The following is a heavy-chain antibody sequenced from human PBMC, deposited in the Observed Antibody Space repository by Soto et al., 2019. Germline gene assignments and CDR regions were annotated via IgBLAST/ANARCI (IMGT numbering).Heavy chain of an antibody. V-gene: IGHV1-69*13. D-gene: IGHD3-10*01. Sequence: ASVKVSCKASGGTFSSYAISWVRQAPGQGLEWMGGIIPIFGTANYAQKFQGRVTITADESTSTAYMELSSLRSEDTAVYYCARDIIGEFPSSPYYYYGMDVWGQGTTVTVS. CDR3: ARDIIGEFPSSPYYYYGMDV. CDR1: GGTFSSYA. CDR2: IIPIFGTA. J-gene: IGHJ6*02.